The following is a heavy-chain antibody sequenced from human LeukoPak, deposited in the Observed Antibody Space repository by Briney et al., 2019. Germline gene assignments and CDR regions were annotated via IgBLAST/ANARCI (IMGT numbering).Heavy chain of an antibody. D-gene: IGHD2/OR15-2a*01. J-gene: IGHJ4*02. CDR3: AGGPQVETFIDF. CDR2: IHSGGSS. CDR1: GFTVSHNY. Sequence: PGGSLRLSCTASGFTVSHNYMHWVRQAPGKGLEWVSVIHSGGSSYHADSVKGRFTISRDNSKNTVFLQLNSLRAEDTAVYYCAGGPQVETFIDFWGEGPLVTVSS. V-gene: IGHV3-53*01.